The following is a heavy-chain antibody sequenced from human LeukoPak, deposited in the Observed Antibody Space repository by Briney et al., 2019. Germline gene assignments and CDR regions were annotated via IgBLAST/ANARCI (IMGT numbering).Heavy chain of an antibody. CDR2: LWYDGSNK. D-gene: IGHD6-19*01. CDR1: GFIFSNYG. V-gene: IGHV3-33*01. CDR3: ARGGGAMAGTFDY. Sequence: PGRSLRLSCAASGFIFSNYGMHSVRQAPGRGLEWVAMLWYDGSNKYYADSVKGRFTISRDNSKNTLFLQMNSLRAEDTAVYYCARGGGAMAGTFDYWGQGTLVSVSS. J-gene: IGHJ4*02.